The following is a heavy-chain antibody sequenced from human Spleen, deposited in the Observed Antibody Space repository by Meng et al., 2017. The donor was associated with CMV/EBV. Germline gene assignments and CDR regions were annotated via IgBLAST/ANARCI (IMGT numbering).Heavy chain of an antibody. CDR3: ARERMWGGLERSGWYYYGLDV. V-gene: IGHV3-11*01. CDR1: DFTFSDYY. D-gene: IGHD6-19*01. Sequence: GESLKISCAASDFTFSDYYMTWIRQAPGKGLEWVSYFSGSGRTIYYADSVKGRFTISRDNAKKSLFLQMNSLRAEDTAVYYCARERMWGGLERSGWYYYGLDVWGQGTTVTVSS. J-gene: IGHJ6*02. CDR2: FSGSGRTI.